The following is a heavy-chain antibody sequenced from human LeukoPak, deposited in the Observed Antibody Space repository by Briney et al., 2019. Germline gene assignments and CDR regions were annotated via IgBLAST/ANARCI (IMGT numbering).Heavy chain of an antibody. CDR2: ISSSSSI. CDR3: ARGTYYYDNSGPEFDY. D-gene: IGHD3-22*01. V-gene: IGHV3-69-1*01. CDR1: GFKFSNYN. Sequence: KTGGSLRLSCAASGFKFSNYNMNWVRQAPGKGLEWVSYISSSSSIYYADSVKGRFTTSRDNAKNSLYLQMNSLRAEDTAVYYCARGTYYYDNSGPEFDYWGQGTLVTVSS. J-gene: IGHJ4*02.